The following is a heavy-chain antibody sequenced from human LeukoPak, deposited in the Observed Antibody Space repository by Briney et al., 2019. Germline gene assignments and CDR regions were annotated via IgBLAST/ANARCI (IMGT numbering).Heavy chain of an antibody. D-gene: IGHD5-24*01. Sequence: PSETLSLTCTVSGGXISRFYWSWIRQPPGKALEWLGYIYYSGSTNYNPSLRSRVTMSVDTSKNQFSLKLNSVTAADTAVYYCARNSRDGDNWEYHYFDYWGQGTLVTVSS. CDR1: GGXISRFY. V-gene: IGHV4-59*08. CDR2: IYYSGST. J-gene: IGHJ4*02. CDR3: ARNSRDGDNWEYHYFDY.